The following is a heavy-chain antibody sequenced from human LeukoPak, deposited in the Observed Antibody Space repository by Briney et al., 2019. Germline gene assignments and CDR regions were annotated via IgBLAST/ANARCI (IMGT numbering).Heavy chain of an antibody. CDR2: IIPIFGTA. V-gene: IGHV1-69*13. CDR1: GGTFSSYA. Sequence: GASATVSCTASGGTFSSYAISWVRQAPGQGLEWMGGIIPIFGTANYAQKFQGRVTITADESTSTAYMELSSLRSEDTAVYYCARDYYDSSGYYGMLYYFDYWGQGTLVTVSS. D-gene: IGHD3-22*01. CDR3: ARDYYDSSGYYGMLYYFDY. J-gene: IGHJ4*02.